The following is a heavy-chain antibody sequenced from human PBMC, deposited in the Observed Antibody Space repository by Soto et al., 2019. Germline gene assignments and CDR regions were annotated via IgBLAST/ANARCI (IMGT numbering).Heavy chain of an antibody. CDR2: IIPIFGTA. Sequence: PVKLTCKASGGTYSSYAISWVRQAHGQGLEWMGGIIPIFGTANYAQRFQGRVTITADESTSTAYMELSSLRSEDTAVYYCARDVLFPPYDRRAFDIWGQGTMVTVSS. CDR3: ARDVLFPPYDRRAFDI. J-gene: IGHJ3*02. D-gene: IGHD3-22*01. V-gene: IGHV1-69*13. CDR1: GGTYSSYA.